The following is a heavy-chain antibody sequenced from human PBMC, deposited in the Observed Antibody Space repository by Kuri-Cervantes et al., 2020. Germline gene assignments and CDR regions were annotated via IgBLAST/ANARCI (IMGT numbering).Heavy chain of an antibody. CDR1: GYTFTGYY. J-gene: IGHJ1*01. V-gene: IGHV1-2*02. Sequence: ASVKVSCKASGYTFTGYYMHWVRQAPGQGLEWMGWINPNSGGTNYAQKFQGRVTMTRDTSISTAYMELSRLRSGDTAVYYCARAHPSYYYDSSGYAEYFQHWGQGTLVTVSS. CDR3: ARAHPSYYYDSSGYAEYFQH. CDR2: INPNSGGT. D-gene: IGHD3-22*01.